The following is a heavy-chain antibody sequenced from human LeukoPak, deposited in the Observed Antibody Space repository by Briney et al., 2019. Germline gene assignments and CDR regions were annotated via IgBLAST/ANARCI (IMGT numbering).Heavy chain of an antibody. CDR2: IRSKTYGGTT. CDR1: GFTFGDHA. V-gene: IGHV3-49*04. Sequence: GGSLRLSCTVSGFTFGDHAMSSVPPAPGKRLEWVGFIRSKTYGGTTEYAASVKGRFIISRDDSTSIAYLQMNSLKTEDTAVYYCTRGPIQLWLYHGMDVWGQGTTVTVSS. D-gene: IGHD5-18*01. CDR3: TRGPIQLWLYHGMDV. J-gene: IGHJ6*02.